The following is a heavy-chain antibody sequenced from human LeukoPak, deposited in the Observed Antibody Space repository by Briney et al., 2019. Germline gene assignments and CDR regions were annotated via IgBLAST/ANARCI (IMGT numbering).Heavy chain of an antibody. D-gene: IGHD2-21*01. J-gene: IGHJ5*02. V-gene: IGHV4-30-2*01. CDR3: ARRDVSWFDP. CDR1: GGSISSGGYS. Sequence: SETLSLTCAVSGGSISSGGYSWSWIRQPPGKGLKWIGYIYHSGSTYYNPSLKSRVTISVDRSKNQFSLKLSSVTAADTAVYYCARRDVSWFDPWGQGTLVTVSS. CDR2: IYHSGST.